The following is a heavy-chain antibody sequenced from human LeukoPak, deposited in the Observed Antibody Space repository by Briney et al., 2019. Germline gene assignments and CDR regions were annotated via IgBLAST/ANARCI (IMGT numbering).Heavy chain of an antibody. CDR3: ARRGYCSSTSCYDENFDY. D-gene: IGHD2-2*01. Sequence: GGSLRLSCAASGFTFSSYSMNWVRQAPGKGLEWVSSISSSSSYIYYADSVKGRFTISRDNAKNSLYLQMNSLRAEDTAVYYCARRGYCSSTSCYDENFDYWGQGILVTVSS. V-gene: IGHV3-21*01. J-gene: IGHJ4*02. CDR1: GFTFSSYS. CDR2: ISSSSSYI.